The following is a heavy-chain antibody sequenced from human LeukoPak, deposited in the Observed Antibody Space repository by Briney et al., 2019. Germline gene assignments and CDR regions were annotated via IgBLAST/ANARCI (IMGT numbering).Heavy chain of an antibody. V-gene: IGHV1-69*05. D-gene: IGHD3-22*01. CDR3: ARDLYYYDSSGWRRGAFDI. J-gene: IGHJ3*02. Sequence: ASVKVSCKASGGTFSSYAISWVRQAPGQGLGWMGRIIPIFGTANYAQKFQGRVTITTDESTSTAYMELSSLRSEDTAVYYCARDLYYYDSSGWRRGAFDIWGQGTMVTVSS. CDR1: GGTFSSYA. CDR2: IIPIFGTA.